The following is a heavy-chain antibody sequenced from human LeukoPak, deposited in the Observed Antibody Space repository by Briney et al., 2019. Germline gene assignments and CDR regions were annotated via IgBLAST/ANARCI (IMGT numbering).Heavy chain of an antibody. D-gene: IGHD2-15*01. CDR1: GFTFSSFE. Sequence: PGGSLRLSCASSGFTFSSFEMNWVRQAPGKGLEWLSYISTSGRTIYYADSVKGRFTISRDNAKNSLYLQMNSLRAEDTAVYSCARCAYRENYFDYWGQGTLVTVSS. J-gene: IGHJ4*02. V-gene: IGHV3-48*03. CDR3: ARCAYRENYFDY. CDR2: ISTSGRTI.